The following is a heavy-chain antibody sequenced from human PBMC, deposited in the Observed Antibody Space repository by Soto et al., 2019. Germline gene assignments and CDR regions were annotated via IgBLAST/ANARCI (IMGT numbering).Heavy chain of an antibody. CDR3: ARGQLLFAY. J-gene: IGHJ4*02. V-gene: IGHV4-59*02. CDR1: DASVSKYY. CDR2: ISHTGYT. D-gene: IGHD3-10*02. Sequence: SETLSLTCSVSDASVSKYYWSWIRQPPGKGLEWIGYISHTGYTSYNPSLESRLTISMDKSKNQLSLNLNSVTTADTAVYYCARGQLLFAYWGQGTPVTVSS.